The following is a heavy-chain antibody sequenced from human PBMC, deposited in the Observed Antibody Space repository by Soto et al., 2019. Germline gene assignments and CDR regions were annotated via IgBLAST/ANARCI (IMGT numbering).Heavy chain of an antibody. CDR1: GDSITSSNW. V-gene: IGHV4-4*02. CDR2: IYHSGAT. J-gene: IGHJ4*02. CDR3: ARDPGTGTDY. Sequence: QVQLQESGPGLVKPSGTLSLTCAVSGDSITSSNWWSWVRQAPGKGLEWIGEIYHSGATTYNPSLKSRATISVDPSNNHFSLKMTSVTAADTAVYFCARDPGTGTDYWGRGTLVTVAS.